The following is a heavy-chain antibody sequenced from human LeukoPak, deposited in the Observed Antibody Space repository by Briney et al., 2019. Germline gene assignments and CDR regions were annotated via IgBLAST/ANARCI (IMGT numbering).Heavy chain of an antibody. Sequence: GASVKMSCKASVYTFTSNGICWGRQTPGHGLERMGWSTAHNGNTNYAHKIQSRVTITTDTSTSTHSMELRSLRSDDTAVYYCARAAIVGATTYFDYWGHGTLVTVSS. CDR1: VYTFTSNG. J-gene: IGHJ4*01. V-gene: IGHV1-18*01. CDR3: ARAAIVGATTYFDY. CDR2: STAHNGNT. D-gene: IGHD1-26*01.